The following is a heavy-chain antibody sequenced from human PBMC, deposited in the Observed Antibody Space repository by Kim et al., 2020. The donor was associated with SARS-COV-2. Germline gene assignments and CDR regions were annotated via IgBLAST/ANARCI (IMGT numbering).Heavy chain of an antibody. V-gene: IGHV3-30*18. CDR2: ISYDGSDK. CDR3: AKETGIWGSYRPQDY. D-gene: IGHD3-16*02. J-gene: IGHJ4*02. CDR1: GFTFSTYG. Sequence: GGSLRLSCAASGFTFSTYGMHWVRQAPGKGLEWVAVISYDGSDKFYADSVKGRFTISRDNSKNTLYLQMNSLRVEDTAVYYCAKETGIWGSYRPQDYWGQ.